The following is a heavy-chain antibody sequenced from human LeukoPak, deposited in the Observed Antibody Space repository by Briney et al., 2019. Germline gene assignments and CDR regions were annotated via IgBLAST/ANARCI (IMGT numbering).Heavy chain of an antibody. V-gene: IGHV3-21*01. CDR3: ARAVPSDAFDI. J-gene: IGHJ3*02. CDR1: GFSLSSYS. Sequence: GGSLRLSCAASGFSLSSYSMNWVRQAPGKGLEWGSSISSSSNYKYYADSVKGQFTISRDNAKNSLYLQMNSLTAEDTAVYYCARAVPSDAFDIWGQGTLVTVSS. CDR2: ISSSSNYK.